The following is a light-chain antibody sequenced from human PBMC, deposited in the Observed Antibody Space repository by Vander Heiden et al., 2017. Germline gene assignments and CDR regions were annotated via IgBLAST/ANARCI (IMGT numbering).Light chain of an antibody. CDR3: QQYKNWPPIT. V-gene: IGKV3-15*01. Sequence: EIVMTQSPATLSVSPGERATLSCRASQSVSSNLAWYQQKPGQAPRLLIYGASTRATGIPARLSGSGSGTEFTLTISSLQSEDFAVYYCQQYKNWPPITLGKGTRLEIK. J-gene: IGKJ5*01. CDR2: GAS. CDR1: QSVSSN.